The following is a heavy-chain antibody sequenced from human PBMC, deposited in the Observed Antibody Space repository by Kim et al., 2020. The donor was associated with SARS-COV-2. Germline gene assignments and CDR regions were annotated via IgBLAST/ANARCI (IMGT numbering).Heavy chain of an antibody. Sequence: SETLSLTCTVSGGSISTTYWNWIRQSPGKGLEWIGYVYYSGGTNYNPSLKSRVTISIDTSKNQFSLKLNSVTAADTAVYYCARWGNSHNWSPGARWYSDLWGRGTLVTVSS. CDR1: GGSISTTY. CDR2: VYYSGGT. V-gene: IGHV4-59*13. J-gene: IGHJ2*01. CDR3: ARWGNSHNWSPGARWYSDL. D-gene: IGHD1-20*01.